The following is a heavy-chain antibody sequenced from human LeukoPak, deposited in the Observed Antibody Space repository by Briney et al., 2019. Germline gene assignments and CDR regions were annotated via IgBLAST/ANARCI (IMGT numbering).Heavy chain of an antibody. CDR3: ARGLSGSYGYFDY. CDR2: INHSGST. V-gene: IGHV4-34*01. D-gene: IGHD1-26*01. Sequence: RSSETLSLTCAVYGGSFSGYYWNWIRQPPGKGLEWIGEINHSGSTNYNPSLKSRATISVDTSKKQFSLKVSSVTAADTAVYYCARGLSGSYGYFDYWGQGTLVTASS. CDR1: GGSFSGYY. J-gene: IGHJ4*02.